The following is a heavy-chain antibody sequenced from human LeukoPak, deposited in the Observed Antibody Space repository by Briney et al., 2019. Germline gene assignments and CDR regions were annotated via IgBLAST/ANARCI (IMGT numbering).Heavy chain of an antibody. V-gene: IGHV1-18*01. CDR1: GYAFSRYG. CDR2: ISAYNGSR. J-gene: IGHJ4*02. D-gene: IGHD2-21*02. CDR3: ARDGGGDSWGYFDC. Sequence: GASVKVSCKASGYAFSRYGISWVRQAPGQGLEWMGWISAYNGSRNSAQKFQGRVTMTTDTSTSTVYMELRSLRSDDTAVYYCARDGGGDSWGYFDCWGQGTLVTVSS.